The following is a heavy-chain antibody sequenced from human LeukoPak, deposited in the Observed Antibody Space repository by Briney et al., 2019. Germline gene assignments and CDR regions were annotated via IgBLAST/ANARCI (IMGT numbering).Heavy chain of an antibody. V-gene: IGHV3-21*01. CDR3: ARLTGYSSSSGYYYGMDL. D-gene: IGHD6-6*01. Sequence: GGSLGLSCAASGFTFSSYSMNWVRQAPGKGLEWVSSISSSSSYIYYADSVKGRFTISRDNAKNSLYLQMNSLRAEDTAVYYCARLTGYSSSSGYYYGMDLWGQGTTVTVSS. J-gene: IGHJ6*02. CDR2: ISSSSSYI. CDR1: GFTFSSYS.